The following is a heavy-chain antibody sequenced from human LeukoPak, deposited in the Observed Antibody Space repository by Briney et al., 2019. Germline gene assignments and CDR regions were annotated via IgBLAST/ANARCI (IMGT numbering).Heavy chain of an antibody. V-gene: IGHV3-23*01. J-gene: IGHJ6*02. D-gene: IGHD5-18*01. Sequence: GGSLRLSCAASGFTFSSYAMSWVRQAPGKGLEWVSAISGSGGSTYYADSVKGRFTISRDNSKNTLYLQMNSLRAEDTAVYYCAKGRVDTAMDYYYYYGMDVWGQGTTVTVSS. CDR3: AKGRVDTAMDYYYYYGMDV. CDR2: ISGSGGST. CDR1: GFTFSSYA.